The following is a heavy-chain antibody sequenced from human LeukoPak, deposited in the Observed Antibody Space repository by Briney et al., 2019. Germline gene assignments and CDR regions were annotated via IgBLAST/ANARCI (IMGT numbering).Heavy chain of an antibody. CDR1: GFTFSSYW. CDR2: IKQDGSEK. V-gene: IGHV3-7*01. J-gene: IGHJ3*02. CDR3: ARKGDALDI. Sequence: GGSLRLSCAASGFTFSSYWMSWVRQAPGKGLEWVANIKQDGSEKYYVDSVKGRFTISRDNAKNSLYLQMSTLRGEDTAVYYCARKGDALDIWGQGTMVTVSS.